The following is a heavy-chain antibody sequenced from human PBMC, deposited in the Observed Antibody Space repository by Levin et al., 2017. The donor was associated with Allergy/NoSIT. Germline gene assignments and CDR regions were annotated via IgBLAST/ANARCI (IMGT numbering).Heavy chain of an antibody. CDR3: VRSPHGRYDY. J-gene: IGHJ4*02. V-gene: IGHV3-7*01. CDR2: INEGGGDK. CDR1: LFLFLSSS. D-gene: IGHD3-16*02. Sequence: SLLLSFSSSLFLFLSSSLSWVRQAPGKGLECVADINEGGGDKYYVESVMGRFTLSLSHGKNSVYLQMNSLRVEDTAVYYCVRSPHGRYDYWGQGTQVIVSS.